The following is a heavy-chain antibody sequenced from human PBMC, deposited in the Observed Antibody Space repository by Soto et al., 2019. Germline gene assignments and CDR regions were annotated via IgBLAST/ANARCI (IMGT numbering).Heavy chain of an antibody. D-gene: IGHD6-13*01. CDR1: GYSFTSYW. J-gene: IGHJ4*02. V-gene: IGHV5-51*01. Sequence: GESLKSSCKGSGYSFTSYWIGWVRQMPGKGLEWMGIIYPGDSDTRYSPSFQGQVTISADRSISTAYLQWSSLKSSDTAMYYCARQHSNSWYDYWGQGTLVTVSS. CDR3: ARQHSNSWYDY. CDR2: IYPGDSDT.